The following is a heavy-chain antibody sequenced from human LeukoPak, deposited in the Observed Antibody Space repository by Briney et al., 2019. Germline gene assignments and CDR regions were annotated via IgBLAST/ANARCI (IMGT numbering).Heavy chain of an antibody. Sequence: PSETLCLTCAVYGGSFSGYYWSWIRQPPGKGLEWIGEINHSGSTNYNPSLKSRVTISVDTSKNQFSLKLSSVTAADTAVYYCARADPEYYGMDVWGQGTTVTVSS. V-gene: IGHV4-34*01. J-gene: IGHJ6*02. CDR1: GGSFSGYY. CDR2: INHSGST. CDR3: ARADPEYYGMDV.